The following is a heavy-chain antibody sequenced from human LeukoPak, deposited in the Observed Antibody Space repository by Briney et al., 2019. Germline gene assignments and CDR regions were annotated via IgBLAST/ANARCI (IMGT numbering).Heavy chain of an antibody. V-gene: IGHV3-21*01. J-gene: IGHJ4*02. D-gene: IGHD6-19*01. CDR3: ARDGFQYSSGWYEGYYFDY. CDR1: GFTFSSYS. CDR2: ISSSSSYI. Sequence: PGGSLRLSCAASGFTFSSYSMNWVRQAPGKGLEWVSSISSSSSYIYYADSVKGRFTISRDNAKNSLYLQMNSLRAEDTAVYYCARDGFQYSSGWYEGYYFDYWGQGTLVTVSS.